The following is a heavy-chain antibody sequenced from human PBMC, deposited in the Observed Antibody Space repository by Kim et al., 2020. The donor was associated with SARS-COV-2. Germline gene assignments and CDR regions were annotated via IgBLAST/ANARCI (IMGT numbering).Heavy chain of an antibody. J-gene: IGHJ4*02. CDR1: GGSISSSSYY. CDR2: IYYSGST. D-gene: IGHD3-22*01. CDR3: ARVPFYDSSVVFDY. V-gene: IGHV4-39*07. Sequence: SETLSLTCTVSGGSISSSSYYWGWIRQPPGKGLEWIGSIYYSGSTYYNPSLKSRVTISVDTSKNQFSLKLSSVTAADTAVYYCARVPFYDSSVVFDYWGQGTLVTVSS.